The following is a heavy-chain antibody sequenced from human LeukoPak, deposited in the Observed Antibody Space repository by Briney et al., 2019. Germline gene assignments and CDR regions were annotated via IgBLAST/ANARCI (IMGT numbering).Heavy chain of an antibody. CDR1: GYTFTNYG. CDR2: IRGYSDNT. CDR3: ARVYDSSGFQFDP. J-gene: IGHJ5*02. Sequence: GASVKVSCKASGYTFTNYGISWVRQAPGQGLEWVGWIRGYSDNTNYAQKLQDRVTMTTDTYTSTAYMELRSLRSDDTAVYYCARVYDSSGFQFDPWGQGTLVTVSS. D-gene: IGHD3-22*01. V-gene: IGHV1-18*01.